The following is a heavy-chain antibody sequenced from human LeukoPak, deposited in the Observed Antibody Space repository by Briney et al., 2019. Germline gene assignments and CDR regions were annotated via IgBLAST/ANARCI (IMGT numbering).Heavy chain of an antibody. D-gene: IGHD3-22*01. V-gene: IGHV4-31*03. CDR1: GGSISSGGYY. CDR3: ARSITYYYDSSGYNGYFQH. Sequence: SQTLSLTCTVSGGSISSGGYYWSWIRQHPGKGLERIGYIYYSGSTYYNPSLKSRVTISVDTSKNQFSLKLSSVTAAGTAVYYCARSITYYYDSSGYNGYFQHWGQGTLVTVSS. J-gene: IGHJ1*01. CDR2: IYYSGST.